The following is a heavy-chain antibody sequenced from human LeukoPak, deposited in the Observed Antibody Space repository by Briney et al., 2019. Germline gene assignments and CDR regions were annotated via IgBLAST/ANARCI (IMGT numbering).Heavy chain of an antibody. Sequence: PGGSLRLSCAASGFTFSSYAMHWVRQAPGKGLEWVAVISYDGSNKYYADSVKGRFTISRDNSKNTLYLQMNSLRAEDTAVYYCAKKMYYGSGSYYNDYWGQGTLVTVSS. CDR2: ISYDGSNK. CDR3: AKKMYYGSGSYYNDY. V-gene: IGHV3-30-3*02. CDR1: GFTFSSYA. D-gene: IGHD3-10*01. J-gene: IGHJ4*02.